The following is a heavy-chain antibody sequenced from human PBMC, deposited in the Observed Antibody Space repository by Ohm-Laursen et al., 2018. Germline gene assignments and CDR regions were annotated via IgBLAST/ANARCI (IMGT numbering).Heavy chain of an antibody. J-gene: IGHJ4*02. CDR3: ARLAYGGNSVADY. CDR1: GGSISSYY. V-gene: IGHV4-59*08. CDR2: IYYSGST. Sequence: TLSLTCTVSGGSISSYYWSWIRQPPGKGLEWIGYIYYSGSTNYNPSLKSRVTISVDTSKNQFSLKLSSVTAADTAVYYCARLAYGGNSVADYWGQGTLVTVSS. D-gene: IGHD4-23*01.